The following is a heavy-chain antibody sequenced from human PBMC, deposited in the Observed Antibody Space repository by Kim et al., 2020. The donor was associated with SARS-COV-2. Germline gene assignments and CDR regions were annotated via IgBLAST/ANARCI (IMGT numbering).Heavy chain of an antibody. CDR3: ARDRESSSWYRYPSFDY. V-gene: IGHV1-3*01. D-gene: IGHD6-13*01. CDR2: INAGNGNT. CDR1: GYTFTSYA. Sequence: ASVKVSCKASGYTFTSYAMHWVRQAPGQRLEWMGWINAGNGNTKYSQKFQGRVTITRDTSASTAYMELSSLRSEDTAVYYCARDRESSSWYRYPSFDYWGQGTLVTVSS. J-gene: IGHJ4*02.